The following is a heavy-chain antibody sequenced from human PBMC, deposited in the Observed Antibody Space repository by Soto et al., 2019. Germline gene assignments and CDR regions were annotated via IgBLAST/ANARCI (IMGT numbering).Heavy chain of an antibody. V-gene: IGHV4-39*07. CDR3: ARKMPTMIVVVIQNWFDP. CDR1: GGSISDDTYY. CDR2: IYYSGTS. J-gene: IGHJ5*02. Sequence: SETLSLTCTVSGGSISDDTYYWGGIRQPPGKVLEWIGSIYYSGTSSYNPSLKSRVTISVDTSKNQFSLKLSSVTAADTAVYYCARKMPTMIVVVIQNWFDPWGQGTLVTVSS. D-gene: IGHD3-22*01.